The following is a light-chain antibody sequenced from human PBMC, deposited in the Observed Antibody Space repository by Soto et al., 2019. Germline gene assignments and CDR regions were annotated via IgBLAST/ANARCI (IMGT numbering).Light chain of an antibody. CDR3: QLYNYY. V-gene: IGKV1-5*01. CDR1: QTINNW. J-gene: IGKJ4*01. Sequence: DIQMTQSPSTLSASVGDRVTITCRATQTINNWLAWYQQKPGKAPKLLVYDASSLESGVPSRFSGSGSGTEFTLTISSLQPDDFATYYCQLYNYYFGGGTKVEIK. CDR2: DAS.